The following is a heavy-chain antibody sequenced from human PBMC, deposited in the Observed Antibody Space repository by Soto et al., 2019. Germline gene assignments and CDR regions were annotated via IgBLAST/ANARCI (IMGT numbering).Heavy chain of an antibody. CDR3: AKGGGLRNQLLYGYYFHGTDV. V-gene: IGHV3-23*01. CDR1: GFSFSSYA. D-gene: IGHD3-10*01. CDR2: TSGSGGSA. J-gene: IGHJ6*02. Sequence: EVQLLQSGGGLVQPGMSLRISCVASGFSFSSYAMSWVRQAPGKGLEWVSSTSGSGGSAYYADSVKGRFTIARDNSKNTLHLEVSSLIAEDTAVYYCAKGGGLRNQLLYGYYFHGTDVWGQGTTVTVSS.